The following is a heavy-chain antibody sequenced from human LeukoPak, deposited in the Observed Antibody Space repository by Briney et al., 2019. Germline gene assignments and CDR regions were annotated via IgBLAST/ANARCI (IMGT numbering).Heavy chain of an antibody. Sequence: PESLCPTCTLSIGSTTSFYSSWIRPPPREWRWRIGYIYTIGSTTYNPSLKRRVTMSVDTSKRQFSLELRPVAAADTAVYYCARLNGPQIVYNWFDSWGQGTLVTVSS. CDR3: ARLNGPQIVYNWFDS. J-gene: IGHJ5*01. CDR1: IGSTTSFY. V-gene: IGHV4-4*09. CDR2: IYTIGST. D-gene: IGHD5/OR15-5a*01.